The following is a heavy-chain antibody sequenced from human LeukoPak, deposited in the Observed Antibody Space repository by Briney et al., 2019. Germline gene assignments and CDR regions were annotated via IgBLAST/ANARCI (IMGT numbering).Heavy chain of an antibody. CDR1: GFTFSDYY. Sequence: PGGSLRLSCAASGFTFSDYYMSWIRQAPGKGLEWVSYISSSGSTIYYADSVKGRFTISRDNAKNSLYLQMNSLRAEDTAVYYCARALSSSWHSDPGGFDYWGQGTLVTVSS. D-gene: IGHD6-13*01. CDR2: ISSSGSTI. J-gene: IGHJ4*02. CDR3: ARALSSSWHSDPGGFDY. V-gene: IGHV3-11*01.